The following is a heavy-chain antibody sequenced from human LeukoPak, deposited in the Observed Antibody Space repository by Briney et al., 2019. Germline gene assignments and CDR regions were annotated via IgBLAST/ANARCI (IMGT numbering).Heavy chain of an antibody. D-gene: IGHD6-19*01. CDR3: VRDTGSGWDFDY. CDR2: IWYDGSNK. V-gene: IGHV3-33*01. J-gene: IGHJ4*02. Sequence: PGRSLRLSCAASGFTFSSYGMHWVRQAPGKGLEWVAVIWYDGSNKYYADSVKGRFTVSRDNSKNSLYLQMSNLRTEDNALYYCVRDTGSGWDFDYWGQGTLVTVSS. CDR1: GFTFSSYG.